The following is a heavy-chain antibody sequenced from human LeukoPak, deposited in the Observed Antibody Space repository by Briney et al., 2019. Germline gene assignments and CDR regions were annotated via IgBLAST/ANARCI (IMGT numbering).Heavy chain of an antibody. V-gene: IGHV3-30*18. CDR3: AKVLVADDLHFDY. Sequence: GGSLRLSCAASGFTFSSYGMHWVRQAPGKGLEWVAVISYDGSNKYCADSVKGRFTISRDNSKNTLYLQMNSLRAEDTAVYYCAKVLVADDLHFDYWGQGTLVTVSS. CDR1: GFTFSSYG. CDR2: ISYDGSNK. D-gene: IGHD3-3*01. J-gene: IGHJ4*02.